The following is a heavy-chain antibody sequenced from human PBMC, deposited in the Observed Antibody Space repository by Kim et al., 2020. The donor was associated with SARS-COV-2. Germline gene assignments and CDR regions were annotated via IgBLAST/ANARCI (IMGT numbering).Heavy chain of an antibody. CDR3: ARELKIDPSSPRQYDALDM. D-gene: IGHD4-4*01. V-gene: IGHV3-74*01. CDR1: EFTFSNYW. J-gene: IGHJ3*02. CDR2: IKSDGSSK. Sequence: GGSLRLSCAASEFTFSNYWMHWVRQMPGQGLEWVSRIKSDGSSKDYADSVKGRFRITRDNAWNKMYLEMNGLRAEDTAVYYCARELKIDPSSPRQYDALDMWGQGTMVTVSS.